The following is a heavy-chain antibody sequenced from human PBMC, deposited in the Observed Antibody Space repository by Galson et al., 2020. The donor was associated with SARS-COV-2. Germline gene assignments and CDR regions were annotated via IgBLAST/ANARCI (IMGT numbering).Heavy chain of an antibody. CDR3: ARDIAAAGTGFDQ. Sequence: ASETLSLTCTVSGGSISSGGYYWSWIRQHPGKGLEWIGYIYYSGSTYYNPSLKSRVTISVDTSKNQFSLKLSSVTAADTAVYYCARDIAAAGTGFDQWGQGTLVTVSS. CDR2: IYYSGST. V-gene: IGHV4-31*03. CDR1: GGSISSGGYY. D-gene: IGHD6-13*01. J-gene: IGHJ4*02.